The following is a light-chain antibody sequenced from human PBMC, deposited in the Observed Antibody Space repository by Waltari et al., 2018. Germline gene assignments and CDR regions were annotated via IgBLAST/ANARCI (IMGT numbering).Light chain of an antibody. CDR1: IGHSSNI. Sequence: QLVLTQSPSASASLGASVKLTCTLSIGHSSNIVAWHQQQPGKGPRYLMKVNSDGSHSKGDEIPDRFSGSSSGAERYLTISTVQSEDEADYYCQTGGHGTWVFGGGTKLTVL. CDR2: VNSDGSH. CDR3: QTGGHGTWV. J-gene: IGLJ3*02. V-gene: IGLV4-69*02.